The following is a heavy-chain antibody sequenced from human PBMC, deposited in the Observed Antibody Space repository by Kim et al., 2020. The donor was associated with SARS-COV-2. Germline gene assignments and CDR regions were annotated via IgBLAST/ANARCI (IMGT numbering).Heavy chain of an antibody. J-gene: IGHJ4*02. V-gene: IGHV4-59*08. Sequence: SETLSLTCTVSGGSISSYYWSWIRQPPGKGLEWIGYIYYSGSTNYNPSLKSRVTISVDTSKNQFSLKLSSVTAADTAVYYCARRSSSGWFLNYWGQGTLVTVSS. CDR2: IYYSGST. CDR3: ARRSSSGWFLNY. D-gene: IGHD6-19*01. CDR1: GGSISSYY.